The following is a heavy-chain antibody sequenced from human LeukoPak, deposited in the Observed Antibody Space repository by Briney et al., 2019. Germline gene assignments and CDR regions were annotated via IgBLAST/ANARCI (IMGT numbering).Heavy chain of an antibody. Sequence: ASVKVSCKASGYTFTGYYMHWVRQAPGQGLEWMGWINPNSGGTNYAQKFQGRVTMTRDTSISTAYMELSRLRSDDTAVYYCASSPSLYYYGSGSYPQGYYYMDVWGKGTTVTVSS. CDR1: GYTFTGYY. D-gene: IGHD3-10*01. J-gene: IGHJ6*03. CDR2: INPNSGGT. CDR3: ASSPSLYYYGSGSYPQGYYYMDV. V-gene: IGHV1-2*02.